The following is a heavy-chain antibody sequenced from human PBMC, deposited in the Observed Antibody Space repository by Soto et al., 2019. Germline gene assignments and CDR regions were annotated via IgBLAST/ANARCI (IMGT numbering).Heavy chain of an antibody. Sequence: QVQLVQSGAEVKKPGASVKVSCKASGYTFTGYYMHWVRQAPGQGLEWMGWINPNSGGTNYAQKFQGWVTMYMDPSISTSYVELSRLRSDDTAVDYCARDRCSGGHPFDYWGQGTLVTVSS. D-gene: IGHD3-16*01. V-gene: IGHV1-2*04. CDR1: GYTFTGYY. CDR2: INPNSGGT. CDR3: ARDRCSGGHPFDY. J-gene: IGHJ4*02.